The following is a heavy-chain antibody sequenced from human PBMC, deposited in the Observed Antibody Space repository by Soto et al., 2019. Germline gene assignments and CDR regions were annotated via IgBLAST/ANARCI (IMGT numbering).Heavy chain of an antibody. Sequence: QVQLVQSGAEVKKPGSSVKVSCKASGGTFSSYAISWVRQAPGQGLEWMGGIIPIFGTANYAQKFQGRVTITADKSTSTAYMELSSLRSEDTAVYYCSRASRIAAAALDYYYGMDVWGKGTTVTVSS. CDR3: SRASRIAAAALDYYYGMDV. J-gene: IGHJ6*04. CDR2: IIPIFGTA. CDR1: GGTFSSYA. D-gene: IGHD6-13*01. V-gene: IGHV1-69*06.